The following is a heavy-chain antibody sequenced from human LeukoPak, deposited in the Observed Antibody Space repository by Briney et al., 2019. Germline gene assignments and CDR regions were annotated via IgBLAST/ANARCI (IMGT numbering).Heavy chain of an antibody. D-gene: IGHD5-18*01. CDR1: GGSFSGYY. J-gene: IGHJ6*02. Sequence: SETLSLTCAVYGGSFSGYYWSWIRQPPGKGLEWIGEINHSESTNYNPYLKSRVTISVDTSKNQFSLKLSSVTAADTAVYYCARGSYGGYLGYYYYYGMDVWGQGTTVTVSS. CDR3: ARGSYGGYLGYYYYYGMDV. V-gene: IGHV4-34*01. CDR2: INHSEST.